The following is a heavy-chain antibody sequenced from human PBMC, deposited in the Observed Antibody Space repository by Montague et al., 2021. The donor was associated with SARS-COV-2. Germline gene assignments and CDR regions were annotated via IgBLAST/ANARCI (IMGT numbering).Heavy chain of an antibody. CDR2: INHSGRT. Sequence: SETLSLTCAVYGVSFSGYYWSWIRQAPGKGLEWIGEINHSGRTNYNPSLKSRVTISVDTSKKQFSLKLSSVTAADTAVYYCARGMYGLTETTDAFDIWSQGTMVSVSS. J-gene: IGHJ3*02. D-gene: IGHD1-14*01. V-gene: IGHV4-34*01. CDR3: ARGMYGLTETTDAFDI. CDR1: GVSFSGYY.